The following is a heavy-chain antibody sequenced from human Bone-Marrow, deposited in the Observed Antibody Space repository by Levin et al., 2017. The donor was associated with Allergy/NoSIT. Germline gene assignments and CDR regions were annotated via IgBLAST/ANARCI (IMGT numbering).Heavy chain of an antibody. V-gene: IGHV4-39*01. Sequence: SETLSLTCTVSGGSISSSSYYWGWIRQPPGKGLEWIGSIYYSGSTYYNPSLKSRVTISVDTSKNQFSLKLSSVTAADTGVYYCARHLAYYGSGSYPLDYWGQGTLVTVSS. D-gene: IGHD3-10*01. CDR3: ARHLAYYGSGSYPLDY. CDR1: GGSISSSSYY. J-gene: IGHJ4*02. CDR2: IYYSGST.